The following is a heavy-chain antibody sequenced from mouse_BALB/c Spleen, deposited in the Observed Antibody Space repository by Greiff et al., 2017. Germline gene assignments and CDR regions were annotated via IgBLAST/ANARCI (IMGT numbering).Heavy chain of an antibody. V-gene: IGHV1S22*01. D-gene: IGHD1-1*01. Sequence: LQQPGSELVRPGASVKLSCKASGYTFTSYWMHWVKQRPGQGLEWIGNIYPGSGSTNYDEKFKSKATLTVDTSSSTAYMQLSSLTSEDSAVYYCTRRGYGSPFAYWGQGTLVTVSA. J-gene: IGHJ3*01. CDR3: TRRGYGSPFAY. CDR1: GYTFTSYW. CDR2: IYPGSGST.